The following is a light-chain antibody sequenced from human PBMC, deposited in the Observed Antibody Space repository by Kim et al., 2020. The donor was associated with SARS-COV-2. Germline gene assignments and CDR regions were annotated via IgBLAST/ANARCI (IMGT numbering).Light chain of an antibody. CDR1: QSVSSN. CDR2: GAS. CDR3: QQYNNWPQT. V-gene: IGKV3-15*01. Sequence: VSPGERATPSCRASQSVSSNVAWYQQKPGQAPRLLIYGASTRATDIPARFSGSGSGTEFTLTISSLQSEDFAVYYCQQYNNWPQTFGQGTKVDIK. J-gene: IGKJ1*01.